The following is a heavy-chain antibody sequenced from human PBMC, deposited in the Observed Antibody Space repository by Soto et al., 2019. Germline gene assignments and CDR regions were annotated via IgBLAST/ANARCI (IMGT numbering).Heavy chain of an antibody. D-gene: IGHD3-10*01. J-gene: IGHJ4*02. Sequence: QVQLVQSGAEVKKPGASVKVSCKASGYTFTSDGITWVRQAPGQGLEWMAWISAYNGNTHYGQKLQGRVTTTTATSTSTAPMELRSLRSDVTVVYYGARGESVVDYWGQGTLVTVSS. V-gene: IGHV1-18*01. CDR2: ISAYNGNT. CDR3: ARGESVVDY. CDR1: GYTFTSDG.